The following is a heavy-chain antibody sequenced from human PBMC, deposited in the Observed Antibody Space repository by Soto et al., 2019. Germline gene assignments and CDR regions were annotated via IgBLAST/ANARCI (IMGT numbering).Heavy chain of an antibody. CDR2: INAGNGNT. Sequence: ASVKVSCKASGYTFTSYAMHWVRQAPGQRLEWMGWINAGNGNTKYSQKFQGRVTITRDTSASTAYMELSSLRSEDTAVYYCARGGPWIQLWTPDYYFDYWGQGTLVTV. V-gene: IGHV1-3*01. CDR1: GYTFTSYA. D-gene: IGHD5-18*01. CDR3: ARGGPWIQLWTPDYYFDY. J-gene: IGHJ4*02.